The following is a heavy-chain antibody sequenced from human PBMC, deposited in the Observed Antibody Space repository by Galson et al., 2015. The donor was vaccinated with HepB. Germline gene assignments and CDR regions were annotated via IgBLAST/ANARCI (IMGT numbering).Heavy chain of an antibody. CDR3: ASLEQGPGWNDAFDI. CDR1: GFTVISNY. V-gene: IGHV3-66*01. Sequence: SLRLSCAGSGFTVISNYMSWVRQAPGKGLEWVSIIYNGGSTYYADSVKGRFTISRDNSKNTLYLQMNNLRADDTAVYYCASLEQGPGWNDAFDIWGQGTMVTVSS. J-gene: IGHJ3*02. CDR2: IYNGGST. D-gene: IGHD3-10*01.